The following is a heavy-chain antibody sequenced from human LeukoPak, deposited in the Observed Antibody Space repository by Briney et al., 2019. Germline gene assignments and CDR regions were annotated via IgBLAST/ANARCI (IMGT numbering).Heavy chain of an antibody. CDR3: ASVVGAWTHYFDC. Sequence: GGSLRLSCVASGVSFNNYAVNWVRQVPGKGLEWVAVISYDGSNKYYADSVKGRFTVSGDNSRNTLYLQMNSLRAEDTALYYCASVVGAWTHYFDCWGQGTLVTVSS. V-gene: IGHV3-30-3*01. D-gene: IGHD1-26*01. CDR2: ISYDGSNK. J-gene: IGHJ4*02. CDR1: GVSFNNYA.